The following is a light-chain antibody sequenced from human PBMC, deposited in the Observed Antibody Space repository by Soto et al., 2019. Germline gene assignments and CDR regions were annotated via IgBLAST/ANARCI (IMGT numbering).Light chain of an antibody. CDR3: QQFAAYPIT. CDR1: QGINTY. J-gene: IGKJ5*01. Sequence: IQMTQSPPSLSASVGDTVTITCRASQGINTYLVWFQQKPGRAPKSLIYDASILHSGVPSRFSGRGSGTDFTLIISSLQPEDFATYYCQQFAAYPITSGQGTRLEIK. V-gene: IGKV1-16*01. CDR2: DAS.